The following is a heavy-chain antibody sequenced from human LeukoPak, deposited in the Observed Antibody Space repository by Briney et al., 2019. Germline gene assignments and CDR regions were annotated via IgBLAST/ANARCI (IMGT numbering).Heavy chain of an antibody. CDR3: ARMPVRAGWFGELLA. CDR2: ISSSSSTI. D-gene: IGHD3-10*01. CDR1: GFTFSSYS. V-gene: IGHV3-48*04. J-gene: IGHJ5*02. Sequence: GGSLRLSCAASGFTFSSYSMNWVRQAPGKGLEWVSYISSSSSTIYYADSVKGRFTISRDNAKNSLYLQMNSLRAEDTAVYYCARMPVRAGWFGELLAWGQGTLVTVSS.